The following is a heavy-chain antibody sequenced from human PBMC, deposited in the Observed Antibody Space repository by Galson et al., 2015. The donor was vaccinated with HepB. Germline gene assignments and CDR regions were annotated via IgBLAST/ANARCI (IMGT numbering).Heavy chain of an antibody. Sequence: SVTVSCKASGGTFSSYAISWVRQAPGQGLEWMGGIIPIFGTANYAQKFQGRVTITADKSTSTAYMELSSLRSEDTAVYYCARDLGLGDFDYWGQGTLVTVSS. CDR1: GGTFSSYA. D-gene: IGHD3-16*01. J-gene: IGHJ4*02. V-gene: IGHV1-69*06. CDR3: ARDLGLGDFDY. CDR2: IIPIFGTA.